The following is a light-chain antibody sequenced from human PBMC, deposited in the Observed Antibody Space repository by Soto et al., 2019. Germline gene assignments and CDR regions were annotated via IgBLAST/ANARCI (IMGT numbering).Light chain of an antibody. J-gene: IGKJ2*01. CDR2: DAS. V-gene: IGKV3-11*01. CDR3: QQHGTSPYT. Sequence: EVVLTQSPATLSLSPGDGATLSCRASQSVGSYLAWYQQKPGQAPRLLIYDASNRATGVPARFSGSGSGTDFTLTIGSLEPEDFALYYCQQHGTSPYTFGQGTVLEIK. CDR1: QSVGSY.